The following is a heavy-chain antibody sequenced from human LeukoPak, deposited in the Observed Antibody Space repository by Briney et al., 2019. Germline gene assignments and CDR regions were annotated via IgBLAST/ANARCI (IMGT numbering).Heavy chain of an antibody. Sequence: SETLSLTCTVSGGSISSGSYYGSWIRQPAGKGLEWIGRIYTSGSTNYNPSLKSRVTISVDTSKNQFSLKLSSVTAADTAVYYCARDNVNRDSGYDVFYFDYWGQGTLVTVSS. J-gene: IGHJ4*02. CDR1: GGSISSGSYY. D-gene: IGHD5-12*01. V-gene: IGHV4-61*02. CDR3: ARDNVNRDSGYDVFYFDY. CDR2: IYTSGST.